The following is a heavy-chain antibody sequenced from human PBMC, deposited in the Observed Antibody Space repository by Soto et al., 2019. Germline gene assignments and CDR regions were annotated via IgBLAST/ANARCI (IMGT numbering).Heavy chain of an antibody. V-gene: IGHV4-30-4*01. Sequence: SETLSLTCTVSGGSISSGDYYWSWIRQPPGKGLEWIGYIYYDGGTYYNPSLKSRLTISLDTSKNQFSLKLSSVPAADTAVYYCARAKGYCSGGSCYNWLDPWAQGTLLTVSS. J-gene: IGHJ5*02. CDR3: ARAKGYCSGGSCYNWLDP. CDR2: IYYDGGT. CDR1: GGSISSGDYY. D-gene: IGHD2-15*01.